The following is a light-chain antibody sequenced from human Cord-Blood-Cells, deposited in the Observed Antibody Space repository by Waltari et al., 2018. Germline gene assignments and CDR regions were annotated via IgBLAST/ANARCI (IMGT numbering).Light chain of an antibody. Sequence: NFMLTQPHSVSESPGKTVTSSCTRSSGSIASNYVQWYQQRPGSSPTTVIYADNQRPSGVPDRFSGSSDSSSNSASLTISGLKTEDEADYCCQSYDSSNHWVF. J-gene: IGLJ3*02. V-gene: IGLV6-57*01. CDR2: ADN. CDR3: QSYDSSNHWV. CDR1: SGSIASNY.